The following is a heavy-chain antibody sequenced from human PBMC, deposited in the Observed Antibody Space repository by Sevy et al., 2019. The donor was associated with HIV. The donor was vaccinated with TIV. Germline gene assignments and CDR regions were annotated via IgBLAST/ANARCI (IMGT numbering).Heavy chain of an antibody. J-gene: IGHJ6*02. D-gene: IGHD5-12*01. Sequence: GGSLRLSCAASGFTFSSYSMNWVRQAPGKGLEWVSYISSSSSTIYYADSGKGRFTISRDNAKNSLYLQMNSLRDEDTAVYYCARWGIIVATRLDYYYYYYGMDVWGQGTTVTVSS. CDR1: GFTFSSYS. CDR2: ISSSSSTI. V-gene: IGHV3-48*02. CDR3: ARWGIIVATRLDYYYYYYGMDV.